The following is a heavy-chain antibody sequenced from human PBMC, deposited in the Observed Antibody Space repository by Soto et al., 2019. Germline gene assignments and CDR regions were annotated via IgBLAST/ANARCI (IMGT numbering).Heavy chain of an antibody. CDR2: MKATDGTK. V-gene: IGHV3-23*01. CDR1: GFNFNLLA. CDR3: AKPYGPLAFDY. Sequence: EVQLLESGGGLVQPGGSLRLSSAASGFNFNLLALTWVRQAPGKGLEWVSAMKATDGTKYYADSVKGRFTMSRESSTNTMSLEMNSLRVEDTAVYYCAKPYGPLAFDYWGQGTLVTVSS. J-gene: IGHJ4*01. D-gene: IGHD3-10*01.